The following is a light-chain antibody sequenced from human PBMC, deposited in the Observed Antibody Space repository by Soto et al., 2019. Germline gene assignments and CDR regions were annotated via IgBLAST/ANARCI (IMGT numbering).Light chain of an antibody. CDR2: DAS. CDR1: QSVSSSY. CDR3: QQQYGSSRT. Sequence: EIVLTQSPGTLSLSPGERATLSCRASQSVSSSYLAWYQQKPGQAPRLLIYDASSRATGIPDRFSGRGSGTDFTLTISRLEPEDFAVYYCQQQYGSSRTFGQGTKVEIK. J-gene: IGKJ1*01. V-gene: IGKV3-20*01.